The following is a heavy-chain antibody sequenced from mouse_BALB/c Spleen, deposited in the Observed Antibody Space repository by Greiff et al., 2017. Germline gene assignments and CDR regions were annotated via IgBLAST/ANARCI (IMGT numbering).Heavy chain of an antibody. D-gene: IGHD2-4*01. Sequence: DVKLVESGGGLVKPGGSLKLSCAASGFTFSSYAMSWVRQTPEKRLEWVASISSGGSTYYPDSVKGRFTISRDNARNILYLQMSSLRSEDTAMYYCARGYYDYDYYAMDYWGQGTSVTVSS. V-gene: IGHV5-6-5*01. J-gene: IGHJ4*01. CDR2: ISSGGST. CDR3: ARGYYDYDYYAMDY. CDR1: GFTFSSYA.